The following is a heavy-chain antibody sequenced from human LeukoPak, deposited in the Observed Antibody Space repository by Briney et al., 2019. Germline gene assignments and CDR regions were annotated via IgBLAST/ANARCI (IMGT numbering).Heavy chain of an antibody. CDR2: IYRSGST. J-gene: IGHJ4*02. CDR1: GYSISSGYY. Sequence: ASETLSLTCTVSGYSISSGYYWGWIRQPPGKGLEWIGSIYRSGSTYYNPSLKSRVTISVDTSKNQFSLKLSSVTAADTAVYYCARGSKYDYVWGSYREHNFDYWGQGTLVTVSS. D-gene: IGHD3-16*02. CDR3: ARGSKYDYVWGSYREHNFDY. V-gene: IGHV4-38-2*02.